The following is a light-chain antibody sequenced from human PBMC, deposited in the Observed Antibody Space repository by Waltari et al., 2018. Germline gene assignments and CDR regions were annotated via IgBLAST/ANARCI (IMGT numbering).Light chain of an antibody. V-gene: IGKV2-30*01. CDR3: MQATHWPVT. J-gene: IGKJ5*01. CDR2: KVS. CDR1: QSLVYTDGISY. Sequence: DVGLTQSPLSLSVTLGQPASISCRSSQSLVYTDGISYLNWFHQRPGQAPRRLIYKVSSRASGVPDRLSGSGSGTDFTLMISSVEADDVGVYFCMQATHWPVTFGQGTRLEIK.